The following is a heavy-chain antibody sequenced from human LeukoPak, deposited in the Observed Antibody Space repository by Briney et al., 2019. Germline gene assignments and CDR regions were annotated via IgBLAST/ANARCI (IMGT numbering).Heavy chain of an antibody. J-gene: IGHJ4*02. Sequence: GESLQISCQGSGYTFTSYWIGWVRQMPGKGLEWMGIIYPGDSDTRYSPSFQGQVTISADKSISTAYLQWSSLKASDTAMYYCARTDSSSSDFDYWGQGTLVTVSS. D-gene: IGHD6-6*01. CDR1: GYTFTSYW. CDR3: ARTDSSSSDFDY. V-gene: IGHV5-51*01. CDR2: IYPGDSDT.